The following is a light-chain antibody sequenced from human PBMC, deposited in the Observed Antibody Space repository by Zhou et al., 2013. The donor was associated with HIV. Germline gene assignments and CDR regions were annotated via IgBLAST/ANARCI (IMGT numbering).Light chain of an antibody. J-gene: IGKJ4*01. CDR1: QGISSW. Sequence: DIQMTQSPSSVSASVGDRVTITCRASQGISSWLAWYQQKPGKAPKLLIYGVSSLQSGVPSRFSGSGSGTDFILTISSLQPEDFAVYYCQQYNNWPPLTFGGGTKVEIK. V-gene: IGKV1-12*01. CDR3: QQYNNWPPLT. CDR2: GVS.